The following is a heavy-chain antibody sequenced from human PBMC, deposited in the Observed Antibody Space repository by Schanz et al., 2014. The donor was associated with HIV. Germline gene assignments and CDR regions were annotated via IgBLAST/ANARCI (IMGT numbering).Heavy chain of an antibody. CDR3: VGHGSSSS. Sequence: EVQLVESGGGLVQPGGSLRLSCAASGFTFTSYWMSWVRQAPGRGLEWVSDIRGGAGGTYYADSVKGRFTISRDNSKSTLYLQMNRLRAEDTAVYYCVGHGSSSSWGLGTLVTVSS. V-gene: IGHV3-23*04. CDR2: IRGGAGGT. D-gene: IGHD6-6*01. CDR1: GFTFTSYW. J-gene: IGHJ5*02.